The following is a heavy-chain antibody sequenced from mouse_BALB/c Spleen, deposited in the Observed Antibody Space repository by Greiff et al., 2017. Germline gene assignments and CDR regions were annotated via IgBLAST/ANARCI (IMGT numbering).Heavy chain of an antibody. J-gene: IGHJ3*01. CDR3: ASCGRVTTWFAY. CDR2: INPYNDGT. V-gene: IGHV1-53*01. Sequence: QVQLQQPGAELVKPGASVKLSCKASGYTFTSYYMYWVKQRPGQGLEWIGYINPYNDGTKYNEKFKGKATLTSDKSSSTAYMELSSLTSEDSAVYYCASCGRVTTWFAYWGQGTLVTVSA. CDR1: GYTFTSYY.